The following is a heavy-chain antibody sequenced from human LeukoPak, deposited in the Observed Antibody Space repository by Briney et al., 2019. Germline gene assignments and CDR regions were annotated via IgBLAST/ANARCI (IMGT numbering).Heavy chain of an antibody. Sequence: PSETLSLTCTVSGGSISSGDYYWSWIRQPPEKGLEWIGYIYYSGSTYYNPSLKSRVTISVDPSKNQFSLKLSSVTAADTAVYYCARDVRRITIFGVVIKAFDIWGQGTMVTVSS. J-gene: IGHJ3*02. CDR2: IYYSGST. D-gene: IGHD3-3*01. CDR3: ARDVRRITIFGVVIKAFDI. V-gene: IGHV4-30-4*08. CDR1: GGSISSGDYY.